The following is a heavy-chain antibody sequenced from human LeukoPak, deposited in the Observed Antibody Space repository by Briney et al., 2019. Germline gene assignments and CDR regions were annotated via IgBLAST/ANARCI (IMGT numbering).Heavy chain of an antibody. Sequence: SVKVSCKASGGTFSSYTISWVRQAPGQGLEWMGRIIPILGIAKYAQKFQGRVTITADKSTSTSYMELSSLRSEDTAVYYCASEGGASSSWYFVYCGQGTLVTVSS. V-gene: IGHV1-69*02. CDR1: GGTFSSYT. J-gene: IGHJ4*02. CDR2: IIPILGIA. D-gene: IGHD6-13*01. CDR3: ASEGGASSSWYFVY.